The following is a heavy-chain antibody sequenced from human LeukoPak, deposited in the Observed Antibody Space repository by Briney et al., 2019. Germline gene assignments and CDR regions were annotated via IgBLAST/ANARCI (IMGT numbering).Heavy chain of an antibody. D-gene: IGHD3-10*01. CDR2: INHSGST. J-gene: IGHJ3*02. CDR1: GGSFSGYY. Sequence: SETLSLTCAVYGGSFSGYYWSWIRQPPGKGLEWIGEINHSGSTNYNPSLKSRVTISIDTSKNQSSLMLSSVTAADTAVYYCARALGVLWFGELLSDAFDIWGQGTMVTVSS. CDR3: ARALGVLWFGELLSDAFDI. V-gene: IGHV4-34*01.